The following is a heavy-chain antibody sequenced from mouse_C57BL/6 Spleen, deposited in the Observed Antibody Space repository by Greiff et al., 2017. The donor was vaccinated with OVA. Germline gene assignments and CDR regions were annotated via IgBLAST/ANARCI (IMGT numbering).Heavy chain of an antibody. Sequence: EVQLQQSGPELVKPGASVKISCKASGYTFTDYYMNWVKQSHGKSLEWIGDINPNNGGTSYNQKFKGKATLTVDKSSSTAYMELRSLTSEDSAVNYCAREVLYYYGSSYGWFAYWGQGTLVTVSA. CDR1: GYTFTDYY. V-gene: IGHV1-26*01. CDR3: AREVLYYYGSSYGWFAY. J-gene: IGHJ3*01. D-gene: IGHD1-1*01. CDR2: INPNNGGT.